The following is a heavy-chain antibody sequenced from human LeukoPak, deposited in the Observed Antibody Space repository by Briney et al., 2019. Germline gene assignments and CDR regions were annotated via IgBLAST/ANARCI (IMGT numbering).Heavy chain of an antibody. J-gene: IGHJ4*02. V-gene: IGHV1-18*01. CDR1: GYTFTTYS. D-gene: IGHD3-3*01. CDR2: ISTYNGNS. Sequence: ASVNFSCKASGYTFTTYSINWVRQAPGQGLEWMGWISTYNGNSNYAQKLQGRVTMTTDTSTSTAYMELRSLRSDDTAMYYCAKDRWRDGASSFDNWGQGTLVTVSS. CDR3: AKDRWRDGASSFDN.